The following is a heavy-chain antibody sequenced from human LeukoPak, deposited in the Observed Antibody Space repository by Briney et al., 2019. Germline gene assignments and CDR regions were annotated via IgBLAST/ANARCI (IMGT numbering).Heavy chain of an antibody. J-gene: IGHJ4*02. CDR1: GGSISSSSYY. CDR2: IYYSGST. CDR3: ARDRRRLGELSSPFDY. Sequence: PSETLSLTCTVSGGSISSSSYYWGWIRQPPGKGLEWIGSIYYSGSTYYNPSLKSRVTISVDTSKNQFSLKLSSVTAADTAVYYCARDRRRLGELSSPFDYWGQGTLVTVSS. D-gene: IGHD3-16*02. V-gene: IGHV4-39*07.